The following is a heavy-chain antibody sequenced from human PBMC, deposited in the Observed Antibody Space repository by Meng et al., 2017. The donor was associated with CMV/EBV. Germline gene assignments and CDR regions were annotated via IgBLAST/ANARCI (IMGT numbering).Heavy chain of an antibody. V-gene: IGHV3-15*01. D-gene: IGHD3-3*01. CDR3: TTDGDNDFWSGYYFPGMDV. Sequence: GESLEISCAASGFTFRNAWMSWVRPAPGKGLEWVGRIKNKTDGGTTDYAGPVKGRFTSSRDDSKNTLYLQMNSLKTEDTAVYYGTTDGDNDFWSGYYFPGMDVWGQGTTVTVSS. CDR2: IKNKTDGGTT. CDR1: GFTFRNAW. J-gene: IGHJ6*02.